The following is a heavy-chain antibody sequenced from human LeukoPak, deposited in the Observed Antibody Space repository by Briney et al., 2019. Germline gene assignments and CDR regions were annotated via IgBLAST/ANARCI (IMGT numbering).Heavy chain of an antibody. CDR3: ARQREEVVVGRLNAFDI. Sequence: SETLSLTCAVYGGSFSGYYWSWIRQPPGKGLEWIGSIYYSGSTYYNPSLKSRVTISVDTSKNQFSLKLSSVTAADTAVYYCARQREEVVVGRLNAFDIWGQGTMVTVSS. CDR1: GGSFSGYY. J-gene: IGHJ3*02. V-gene: IGHV4-34*01. CDR2: IYYSGST. D-gene: IGHD3-22*01.